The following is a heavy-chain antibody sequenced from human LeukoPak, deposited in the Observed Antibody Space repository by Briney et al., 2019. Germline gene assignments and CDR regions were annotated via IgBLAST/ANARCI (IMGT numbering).Heavy chain of an antibody. J-gene: IGHJ4*02. CDR1: GFXFSSYA. D-gene: IGHD3-9*01. CDR3: AKDYDTLTGYYSLSDH. CDR2: ISGSGGST. V-gene: IGHV3-23*01. Sequence: GGSLRLSCAASGFXFSSYAISWVRQAPGKGLEWVSVISGSGGSTSYADSVKGRFTVSRDNSKHRLYLQMNSLRAEDTAIYYCAKDYDTLTGYYSLSDHWGQGTLVTVSS.